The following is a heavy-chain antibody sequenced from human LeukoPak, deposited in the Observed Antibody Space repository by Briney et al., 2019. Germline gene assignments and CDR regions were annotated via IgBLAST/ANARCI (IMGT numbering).Heavy chain of an antibody. V-gene: IGHV4-34*01. CDR2: INHSGIT. CDR1: GGSFSGYD. CDR3: ARVRFRGKDDY. Sequence: SETLSLTCAVYGGSFSGYDWGWIRQPPGKGLEWIGEINHSGITNYNPSFESRVTISVGASKNQFSLKLTSMTAADTAVYYCARVRFRGKDDYWGQGILVTVSS. D-gene: IGHD4-23*01. J-gene: IGHJ4*02.